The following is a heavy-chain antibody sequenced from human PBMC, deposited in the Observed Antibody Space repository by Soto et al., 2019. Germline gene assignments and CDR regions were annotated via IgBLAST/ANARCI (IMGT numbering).Heavy chain of an antibody. CDR2: ISYDGSNK. J-gene: IGHJ4*02. Sequence: GGSLRLSCAASGFTFSGYGMHWVRQAPGKGLEWVAVISYDGSNKYYADSVKGRFTISRDNSKNTLYLQMNSLRAEDTAVYYCAKGNGDYGTDYWGQGTLVTVSS. D-gene: IGHD4-17*01. CDR1: GFTFSGYG. V-gene: IGHV3-30*18. CDR3: AKGNGDYGTDY.